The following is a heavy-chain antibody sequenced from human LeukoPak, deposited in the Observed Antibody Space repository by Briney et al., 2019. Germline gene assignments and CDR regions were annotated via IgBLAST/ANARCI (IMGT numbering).Heavy chain of an antibody. CDR1: GFTLSNAW. CDR2: IKSKTDGGTT. J-gene: IGHJ4*02. D-gene: IGHD3-22*01. CDR3: TTDVGYDSSGYYLFDY. Sequence: GGSLRLSCAASGFTLSNAWMSWVRQAPGKGLEWVGRIKSKTDGGTTDYAAPVKGRFTISRDDSKNTLYLQMNSLKTEDTAVYYCTTDVGYDSSGYYLFDYWGQGTLVTVSS. V-gene: IGHV3-15*01.